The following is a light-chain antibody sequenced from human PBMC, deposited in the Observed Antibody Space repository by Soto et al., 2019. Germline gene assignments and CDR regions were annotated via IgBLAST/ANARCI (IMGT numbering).Light chain of an antibody. Sequence: DIQMTQSPSSLSASVGDRVTITCRASQSISSYLNWYQQKPGKAPRLLIYAASSLQSGVPSRFSGSGSGTDFTLTISSLQPEDFATYYCQQSYNTPFTFGPGTKVDSK. CDR2: AAS. CDR3: QQSYNTPFT. J-gene: IGKJ3*01. V-gene: IGKV1-39*01. CDR1: QSISSY.